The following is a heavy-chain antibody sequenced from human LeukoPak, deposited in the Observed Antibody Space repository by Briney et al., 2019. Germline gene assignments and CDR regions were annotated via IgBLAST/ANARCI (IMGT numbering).Heavy chain of an antibody. CDR2: IYHSGST. CDR1: GGSISSSNW. Sequence: SETLSLTCAVSGGSISSSNWWSWVRQPPGKGLEWIGEIYHSGSTNYNPSLKSRVTISVDKSKNQFSLRLTSVTAADTAVYYCVKEATVWGSLNAFDIWGQGTMVTVSS. CDR3: VKEATVWGSLNAFDI. V-gene: IGHV4-4*02. D-gene: IGHD3-16*01. J-gene: IGHJ3*02.